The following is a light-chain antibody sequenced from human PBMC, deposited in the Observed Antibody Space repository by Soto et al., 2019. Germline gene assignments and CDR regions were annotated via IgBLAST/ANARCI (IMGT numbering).Light chain of an antibody. V-gene: IGLV2-11*01. CDR1: SSDVGGYNY. Sequence: QSALTQPASVSGSPGQSITISCTGTSSDVGGYNYVSWYQQHPGKAPKLMISDVNKRPSGVPDRFSGSKSGNTASLTISGLQAEDEADYYCCSYAGRYTWIFGGGTKVTVL. CDR2: DVN. J-gene: IGLJ2*01. CDR3: CSYAGRYTWI.